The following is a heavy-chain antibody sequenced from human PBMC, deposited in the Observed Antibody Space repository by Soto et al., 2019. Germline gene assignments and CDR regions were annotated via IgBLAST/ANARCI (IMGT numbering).Heavy chain of an antibody. J-gene: IGHJ3*02. CDR2: IRSKAYGGTT. Sequence: GGSLRLSCTASGLTSGDYAMSWVRQAPGKVLEWVGFIRSKAYGGTTAYAASVKGRFTISRDDSKSIAYLQMNSLKTEDTAVYYCTRDILAVAGSAWAFDIWGQGTMVTVSS. D-gene: IGHD6-19*01. V-gene: IGHV3-49*04. CDR1: GLTSGDYA. CDR3: TRDILAVAGSAWAFDI.